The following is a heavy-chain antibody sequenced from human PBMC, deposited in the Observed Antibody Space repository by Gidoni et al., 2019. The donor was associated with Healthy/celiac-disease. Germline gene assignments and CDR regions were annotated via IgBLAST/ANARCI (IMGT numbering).Heavy chain of an antibody. V-gene: IGHV3-20*04. D-gene: IGHD4-17*01. Sequence: EVQLVESGGGVVRPGGSLRLACPASGCPFVDYGMSWVRQAPGKGLEWVSGINWNGGSTGYADSVKGRFTISRDNAKNSLYLQMNSLRAEDTALYYCARYSATVANSAFDYWGQGTLVTVSS. CDR3: ARYSATVANSAFDY. CDR1: GCPFVDYG. J-gene: IGHJ4*02. CDR2: INWNGGST.